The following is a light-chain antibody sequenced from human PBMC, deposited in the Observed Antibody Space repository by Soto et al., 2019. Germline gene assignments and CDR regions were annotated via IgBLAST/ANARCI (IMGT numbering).Light chain of an antibody. CDR2: DAS. CDR1: QSISSW. J-gene: IGKJ1*01. Sequence: DIQMTQSPSTLSASVGDRVTITCRASQSISSWLAWYQQKPGKAPKLLIYDASRLESGVPSRFSGSESGTEFTLTISSLQPDDFAAYYCQQYNSYSWTFGQGTKVDI. V-gene: IGKV1-5*01. CDR3: QQYNSYSWT.